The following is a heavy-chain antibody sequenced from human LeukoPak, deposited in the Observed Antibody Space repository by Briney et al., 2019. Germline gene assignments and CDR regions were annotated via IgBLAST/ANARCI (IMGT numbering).Heavy chain of an antibody. CDR1: GGSISSGSYY. V-gene: IGHV4-61*02. Sequence: SATLSLTCTVAGGSISSGSYYWSWIRQPAGKGLEWIGRIYTSGSTNYNPSLKSRVTISVDTSKNRFSLKLSSVTAADTAVYYCASGSSYGSYYFYYWGQGTLVTVSS. CDR3: ASGSSYGSYYFYY. D-gene: IGHD5-18*01. CDR2: IYTSGST. J-gene: IGHJ4*02.